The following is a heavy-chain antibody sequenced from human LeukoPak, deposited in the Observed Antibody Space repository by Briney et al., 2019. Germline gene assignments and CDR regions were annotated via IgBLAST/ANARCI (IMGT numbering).Heavy chain of an antibody. D-gene: IGHD6-19*01. J-gene: IGHJ4*02. V-gene: IGHV1-2*02. CDR3: ATDIAVAGKGTYYFDY. CDR1: GGTFSSYA. CDR2: INPNSGGT. Sequence: ASVKVSCKASGGTFSSYAISWVRQAPGQGLEWMGWINPNSGGTNYAQKFQGRVTMTRDTSISTAYMELSRLRSDDTAVYYCATDIAVAGKGTYYFDYWGQGTLVTVSS.